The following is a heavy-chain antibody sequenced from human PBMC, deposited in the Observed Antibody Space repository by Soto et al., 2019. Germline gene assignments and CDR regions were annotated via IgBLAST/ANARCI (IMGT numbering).Heavy chain of an antibody. CDR1: GDSVSSNTAS. D-gene: IGHD5-12*01. Sequence: SQTLSLTCAISGDSVSSNTASWNWVRQSPSRGLEWLGRTYSRSKWYNDYAVSVKSRIIINPDTSKNQFTLQLNSVTPEDTAVYYCAKGDNLGPKTGYAFDPWGQGILVTVSS. J-gene: IGHJ5*02. CDR3: AKGDNLGPKTGYAFDP. V-gene: IGHV6-1*01. CDR2: TYSRSKWYN.